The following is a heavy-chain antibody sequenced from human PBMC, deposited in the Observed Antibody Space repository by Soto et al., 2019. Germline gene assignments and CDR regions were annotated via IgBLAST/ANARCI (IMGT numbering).Heavy chain of an antibody. CDR1: GFTFSSYG. Sequence: QVQLVESGGGVVQPGRSLRLSCAASGFTFSSYGMHWVRQAPGKGLEWVAVISYDGSNKYYADSVKGRFTISRDNSKNTLYLQLNSLRGEDTAVYYCAKDPVRWGQGTLVTVSS. V-gene: IGHV3-30*18. J-gene: IGHJ4*02. CDR3: AKDPVR. CDR2: ISYDGSNK. D-gene: IGHD4-17*01.